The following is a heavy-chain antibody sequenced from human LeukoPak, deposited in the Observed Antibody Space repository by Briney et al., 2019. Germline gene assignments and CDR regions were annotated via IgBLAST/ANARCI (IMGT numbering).Heavy chain of an antibody. CDR1: GGSFSGYY. CDR2: INHSRST. D-gene: IGHD3-22*01. Sequence: PSETLSLTCAVYGGSFSGYYWSWIRQPPGKGLEWIGEINHSRSTNYNPSLKSRVTISVDTSKNQFSLKLSSVTAADTAVYYCSLSSGSAFDIWGQGTMVTVSS. V-gene: IGHV4-34*01. CDR3: SLSSGSAFDI. J-gene: IGHJ3*02.